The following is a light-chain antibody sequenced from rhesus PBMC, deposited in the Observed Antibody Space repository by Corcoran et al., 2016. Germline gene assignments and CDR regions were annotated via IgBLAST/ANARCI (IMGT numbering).Light chain of an antibody. J-gene: IGKJ3*01. Sequence: QVMLTQSPATLSLSPGERATLSCRASQSVTNYLAWYQQKPGPAPRPLIYDASSRAAGVPQRFRGSGSGTEFTLTNSSLGPEDLAGYYCQKYSNSPFICGPGTKLDIK. CDR3: QKYSNSPFI. CDR2: DAS. V-gene: IGKV3-53*01. CDR1: QSVTNY.